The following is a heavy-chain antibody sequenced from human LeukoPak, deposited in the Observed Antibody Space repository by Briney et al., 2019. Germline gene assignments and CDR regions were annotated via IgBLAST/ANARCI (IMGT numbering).Heavy chain of an antibody. CDR3: ARENYGSGSYHSLSVGMGY. Sequence: GASVKVSCKASGYTFTSYGISWVRQAPGQGLEWMGWISAYNGNTNYAQKFQGRVTMTRDTSISTAYMELSRLRSDDTAVYYCARENYGSGSYHSLSVGMGYWGQGTLVTVSS. CDR2: ISAYNGNT. J-gene: IGHJ4*02. CDR1: GYTFTSYG. D-gene: IGHD3-10*01. V-gene: IGHV1-18*01.